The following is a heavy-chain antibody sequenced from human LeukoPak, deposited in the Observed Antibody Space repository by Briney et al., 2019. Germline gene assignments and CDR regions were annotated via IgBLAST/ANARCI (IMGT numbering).Heavy chain of an antibody. CDR1: GDTFSSYA. CDR3: ARGERNYGDFH. Sequence: ASVKVSCKASGDTFSSYAISWVRQAPGQGLEWMGRIIPILGIANYAQKFQGRVTITADKSTSTAYMELSSLRSEDTAVYYCARGERNYGDFHWGQGTLVTVSS. V-gene: IGHV1-69*04. J-gene: IGHJ4*02. CDR2: IIPILGIA. D-gene: IGHD4-17*01.